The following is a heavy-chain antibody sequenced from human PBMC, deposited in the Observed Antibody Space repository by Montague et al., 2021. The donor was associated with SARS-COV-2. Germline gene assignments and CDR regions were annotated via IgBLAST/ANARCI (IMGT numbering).Heavy chain of an antibody. CDR1: GDSVSSNTAT. CDR3: ARTTTRMLYPENAFDI. D-gene: IGHD2-15*01. CDR2: TYYRSKWYH. V-gene: IGHV6-1*01. Sequence: CAISGDSVSSNTATWNWIRQSPSRGLEWLGRTYYRSKWYHDYAISRKSRITINPDTSKNQFSLQLSSVAPEDTAVFYCARTTTRMLYPENAFDIWGQGTMVTVSS. J-gene: IGHJ3*02.